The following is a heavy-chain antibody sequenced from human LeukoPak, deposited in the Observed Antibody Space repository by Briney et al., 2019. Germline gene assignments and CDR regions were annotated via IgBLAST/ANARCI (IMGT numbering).Heavy chain of an antibody. Sequence: GGSLRLSCEASGFTFSTSWMYWVRQAPGKGLIWVSRVNGDGTGTIYADSVKGRFTISRDNAKNTLYLQMNSLRAEDTAVYYCARYADGIFYWGQGTLVTVSS. CDR2: VNGDGTGT. CDR1: GFTFSTSW. V-gene: IGHV3-74*01. J-gene: IGHJ4*02. CDR3: ARYADGIFY. D-gene: IGHD1-14*01.